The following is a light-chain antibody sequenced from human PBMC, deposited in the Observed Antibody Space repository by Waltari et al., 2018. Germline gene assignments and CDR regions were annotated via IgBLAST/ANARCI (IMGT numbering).Light chain of an antibody. CDR3: QQLNSYPLT. V-gene: IGKV1-9*01. CDR2: SAS. Sequence: DIQLTTSPPFLSAAVRDRVTTTCRASQSISNYLAWYQQKPGKAPKLLIYSASTLQSGVPSRFSGSGSGTEFSLTISSLQPEDFATYYCQQLNSYPLTFGGGTKVEIK. J-gene: IGKJ4*01. CDR1: QSISNY.